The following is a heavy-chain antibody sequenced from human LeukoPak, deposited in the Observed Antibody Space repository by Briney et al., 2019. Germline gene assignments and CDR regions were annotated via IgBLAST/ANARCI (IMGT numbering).Heavy chain of an antibody. J-gene: IGHJ4*02. CDR3: ARASRDGYNQNFDH. Sequence: GESLKISCKGLGYSFSSYWNAWVRQRPGKGLEWMGIIYPGGSETRYDPSFQGQVTISADSSISTAYLQRSSLRASDTAMYYCARASRDGYNQNFDHWGQGTLVTVSS. V-gene: IGHV5-51*01. D-gene: IGHD5-24*01. CDR2: IYPGGSET. CDR1: GYSFSSYW.